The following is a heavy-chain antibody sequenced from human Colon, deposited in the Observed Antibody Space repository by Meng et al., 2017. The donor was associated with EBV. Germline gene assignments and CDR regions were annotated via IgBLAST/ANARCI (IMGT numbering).Heavy chain of an antibody. V-gene: IGHV4-34*01. CDR1: GGSLSGHY. D-gene: IGHD6-19*01. CDR3: ATVYPPDQWLLTSDTSDY. J-gene: IGHJ4*02. CDR2: IKHSGST. Sequence: VQPQEGVAGLLTASGTLSLTVAVKGGSLSGHYWTWIRQPPGKGLEWSGEIKHSGSTNYNRSITSQATISTGTSKTQFSPKVKSVTAADTAVYSGATVYPPDQWLLTSDTSDYWGQGTLVTVSS.